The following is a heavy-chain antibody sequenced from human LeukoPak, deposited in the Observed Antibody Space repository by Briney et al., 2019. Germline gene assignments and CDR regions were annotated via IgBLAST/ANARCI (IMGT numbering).Heavy chain of an antibody. D-gene: IGHD5-18*01. CDR1: GASISNSGYTY. V-gene: IGHV4-39*01. J-gene: IGHJ4*02. CDR3: XXXXXVXTXXXXYFDY. CDR2: FYHNGYT. Sequence: SETLSLTCTVAGASISNSGYTYCGWIRQPPAKGLEWIGSFYHNGYTYYNPSLKSRVTISAATSKSQFSLRVTAMTAADTAFXXXXXXXXVXTXXXXYFDYXGQGTLVTVSS.